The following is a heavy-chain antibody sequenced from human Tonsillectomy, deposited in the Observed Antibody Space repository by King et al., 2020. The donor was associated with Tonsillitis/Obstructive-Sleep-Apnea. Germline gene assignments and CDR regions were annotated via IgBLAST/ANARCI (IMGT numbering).Heavy chain of an antibody. CDR2: INHSGST. CDR3: ARLPRDTYLRWYYYGMDV. V-gene: IGHV4-34*01. D-gene: IGHD4-23*01. CDR1: GGSFSGYY. Sequence: VQLQQWGAGLLKPSETLSLTCAVYGGSFSGYYWSWIRQPPGKGLEWIGEINHSGSTNYNPSLKSRVTISVDTSKNQFSLKLSSVTAADTAVYYCARLPRDTYLRWYYYGMDVWGQGTTVTVSS. J-gene: IGHJ6*02.